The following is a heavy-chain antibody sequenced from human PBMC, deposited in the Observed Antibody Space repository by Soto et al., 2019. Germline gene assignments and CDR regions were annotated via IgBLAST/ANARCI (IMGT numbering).Heavy chain of an antibody. V-gene: IGHV1-69*05. CDR1: EGTFSSYA. Sequence: SVKVSCKASEGTFSSYAISWVRQAPGQGLEWMGGIIPIGGTTNYAQRFQGRVTMTRDTSTTTVYMELSSLRSEDTAVYYCARGAPYYYATSGSMTGFDPWGQGTLVTVSS. D-gene: IGHD3-22*01. CDR3: ARGAPYYYATSGSMTGFDP. CDR2: IIPIGGTT. J-gene: IGHJ5*02.